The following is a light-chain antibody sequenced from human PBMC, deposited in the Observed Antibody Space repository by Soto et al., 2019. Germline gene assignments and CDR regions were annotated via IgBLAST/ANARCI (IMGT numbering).Light chain of an antibody. CDR2: ATT. J-gene: IGLJ3*02. V-gene: IGLV1-40*01. CDR3: QSYDSSLSGPV. CDR1: SSNIGAGYD. Sequence: QSVLTQPPSVSGAPGQRVTISCTGNSSNIGAGYDVHWYQRLPGRAPKLLIYATTNRPSGVPGRFSATKSGTSASLAITGLQAEDEADFYCQSYDSSLSGPVFGGGTKLTVL.